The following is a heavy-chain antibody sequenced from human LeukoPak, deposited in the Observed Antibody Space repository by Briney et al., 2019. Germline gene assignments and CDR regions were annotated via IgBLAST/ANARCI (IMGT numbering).Heavy chain of an antibody. Sequence: GGSLRLSCSASGFIFSSYTMNWVRQAPGKGLEWVSSINSRSSYIYYADSVKGRFTISRDNANNLLYLQVNSLRAEDTAVYYCARDLSIFGVLTPNFDYWGQGTLVTVSS. CDR1: GFIFSSYT. D-gene: IGHD3-3*01. CDR2: INSRSSYI. V-gene: IGHV3-21*01. J-gene: IGHJ4*02. CDR3: ARDLSIFGVLTPNFDY.